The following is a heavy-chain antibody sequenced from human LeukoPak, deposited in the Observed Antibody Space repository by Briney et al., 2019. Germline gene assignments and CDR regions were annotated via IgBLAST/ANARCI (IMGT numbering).Heavy chain of an antibody. D-gene: IGHD1-1*01. Sequence: ASVKVSCKASGYTFTSYGISWVRQAPGQGLEWMGWISAYNGNTNYAQKLQGRVTMTTDTSTSTAYMELRSLRSDDTAVYYCARIKSLSATTEYYDYYGMDVWGQGTTVTVSS. CDR3: ARIKSLSATTEYYDYYGMDV. V-gene: IGHV1-18*01. J-gene: IGHJ6*02. CDR2: ISAYNGNT. CDR1: GYTFTSYG.